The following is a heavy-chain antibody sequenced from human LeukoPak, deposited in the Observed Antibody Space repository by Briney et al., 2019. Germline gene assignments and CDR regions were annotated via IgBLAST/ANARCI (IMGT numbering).Heavy chain of an antibody. D-gene: IGHD3-10*01. CDR2: ISSSSSYI. Sequence: GGSLRLSCAASGFTFSSYSMNWIRQPPGKGLEWVSSISSSSSYIYYADSVKGRFTISRDNAKNSLYLQMNSLRAEDTAVYYCARDGYGSGSYYNDESPFDYWGQGTLVTVSS. V-gene: IGHV3-21*01. CDR1: GFTFSSYS. J-gene: IGHJ4*02. CDR3: ARDGYGSGSYYNDESPFDY.